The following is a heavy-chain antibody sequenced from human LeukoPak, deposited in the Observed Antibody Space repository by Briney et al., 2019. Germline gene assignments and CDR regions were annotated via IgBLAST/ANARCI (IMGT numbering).Heavy chain of an antibody. D-gene: IGHD4-23*01. J-gene: IGHJ3*02. V-gene: IGHV3-48*04. Sequence: GGSLRLSCAASGLTFSKYSMTWVRQAPGKGLEWVSFIDTSSTTMYYTDSVKGRFTISRDNAKNSLYLQMNSLRAEDTAVYYCARAGYGGPRGAFDIWGQGTMVTVSS. CDR3: ARAGYGGPRGAFDI. CDR2: IDTSSTTM. CDR1: GLTFSKYS.